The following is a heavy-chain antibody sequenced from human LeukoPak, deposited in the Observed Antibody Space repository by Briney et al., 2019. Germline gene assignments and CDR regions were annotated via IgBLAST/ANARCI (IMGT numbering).Heavy chain of an antibody. CDR3: ARHYYDTSGYYPWYFDY. V-gene: IGHV4-39*01. D-gene: IGHD3-22*01. Sequence: SETLSLTCTVSGGSFSSSSYYWGWIRQPPGKGLEWIRSIYYSGSTYYNQSLKSRVTISVHTSKNQFSLILTSVTAADTAVYYCARHYYDTSGYYPWYFDYWGQGTLVTVSS. CDR2: IYYSGST. J-gene: IGHJ4*02. CDR1: GGSFSSSSYY.